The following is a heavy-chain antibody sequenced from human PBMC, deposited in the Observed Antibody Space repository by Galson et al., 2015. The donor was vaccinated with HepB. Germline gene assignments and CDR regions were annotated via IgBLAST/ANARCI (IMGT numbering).Heavy chain of an antibody. CDR2: VNPNNGGT. V-gene: IGHV1-2*06. CDR3: ARDTGYSSSSAKLSRGYYYGMDV. J-gene: IGHJ6*02. CDR1: GYTFTGYY. Sequence: SVKVSCKASGYTFTGYYMHWVRQAPGQGLEWMGRVNPNNGGTNYAQKFQGRVTMTRDTSISTAYMELSRLRSDDTAVYYCARDTGYSSSSAKLSRGYYYGMDVWGQGTTVTVSS. D-gene: IGHD6-6*01.